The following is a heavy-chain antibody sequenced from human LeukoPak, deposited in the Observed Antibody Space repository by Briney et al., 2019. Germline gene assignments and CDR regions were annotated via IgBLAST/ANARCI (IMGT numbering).Heavy chain of an antibody. V-gene: IGHV3-21*06. Sequence: GGALTLSCAASGCTFNYYRMNGVRQPPGKGLDGVSSINSSSSYIYYADSVKDRFTISRDNAENLLYLTMNSLRAEDMAVYYCARDLYYYGSGNYVPGLPDYWGQGTLVTVSS. CDR1: GCTFNYYR. CDR2: INSSSSYI. CDR3: ARDLYYYGSGNYVPGLPDY. D-gene: IGHD3-10*01. J-gene: IGHJ4*02.